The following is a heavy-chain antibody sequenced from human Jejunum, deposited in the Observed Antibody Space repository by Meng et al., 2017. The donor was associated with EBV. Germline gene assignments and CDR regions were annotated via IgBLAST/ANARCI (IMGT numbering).Heavy chain of an antibody. V-gene: IGHV4-4*02. D-gene: IGHD4-11*01. J-gene: IGHJ4*02. CDR1: GDSTSSSHW. CDR2: MHPGGST. CDR3: AKSNDYSLNS. Sequence: QVELQEPGPGLVKPSGTLSPTCAVSGDSTSSSHWWSWVRQPPGKGLEWIGEMHPGGSTNYNPSLKSRVTISVDNSKNQFSLKLTSVTAADTAVYYCAKSNDYSLNSWGQGTLVTVSS.